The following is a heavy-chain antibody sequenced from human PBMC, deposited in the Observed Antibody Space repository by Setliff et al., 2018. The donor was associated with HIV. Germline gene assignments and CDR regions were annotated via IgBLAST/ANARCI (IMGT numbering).Heavy chain of an antibody. CDR2: INPKSGGT. CDR3: ARDGGGPRDYYYYYMDV. D-gene: IGHD3-16*01. CDR1: GYTFTDYY. V-gene: IGHV1-2*02. J-gene: IGHJ6*03. Sequence: ASVKVSCKASGYTFTDYYMHWVRQAPGQGLEWMGWINPKSGGTNSALKFQGRVTMTRDTSISTAYMELSRLRSDDTAVYYCARDGGGPRDYYYYYMDVWAKGTTVTVS.